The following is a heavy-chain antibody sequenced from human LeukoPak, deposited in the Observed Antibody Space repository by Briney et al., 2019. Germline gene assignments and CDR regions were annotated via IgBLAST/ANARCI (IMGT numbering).Heavy chain of an antibody. Sequence: TGGSLRLSCAASGFTFSGYDMHWVRQAPGKGLEWVAVISYDGSKKFYADSVQGRFTISRDNSKKTLFLQRNSLRAEDTAIYYCAKGDYGGYSHGCDIWGQGTRVTVSS. CDR2: ISYDGSKK. J-gene: IGHJ3*02. V-gene: IGHV3-30*18. D-gene: IGHD4-23*01. CDR1: GFTFSGYD. CDR3: AKGDYGGYSHGCDI.